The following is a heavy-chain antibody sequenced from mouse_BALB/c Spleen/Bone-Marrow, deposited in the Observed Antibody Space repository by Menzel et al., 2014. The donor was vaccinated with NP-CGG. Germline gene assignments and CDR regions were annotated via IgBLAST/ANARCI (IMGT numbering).Heavy chain of an antibody. D-gene: IGHD1-1*01. J-gene: IGHJ1*01. CDR2: INPYNGDT. CDR3: AREGGYYYGSSPYFDV. Sequence: EVNVVESGPELVKPGASVKISCKASGYSFTGYFMNWVMQSHGKSLEWIGRINPYNGDTFYNQKFKGKATLTVDKSSSTAHMELRSLASEDSAVYYCAREGGYYYGSSPYFDVWGAGTTVTVSS. CDR1: GYSFTGYF. V-gene: IGHV1-20*02.